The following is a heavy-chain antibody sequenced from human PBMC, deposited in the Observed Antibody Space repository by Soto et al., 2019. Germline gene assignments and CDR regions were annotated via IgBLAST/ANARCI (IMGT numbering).Heavy chain of an antibody. V-gene: IGHV3-23*01. CDR1: GITFSNYG. CDR3: ATDPWKYSSSHFYYGMDV. CDR2: ISGSGGTT. D-gene: IGHD6-6*01. Sequence: GWSLRLSCAASGITFSNYGMSWVRHAPGKGLEWVSAISGSGGTTYYADSVKGRFTISRDNPKNTLYLQMNSLRAEDTAVYYCATDPWKYSSSHFYYGMDVWAQGTTVTVSS. J-gene: IGHJ6*02.